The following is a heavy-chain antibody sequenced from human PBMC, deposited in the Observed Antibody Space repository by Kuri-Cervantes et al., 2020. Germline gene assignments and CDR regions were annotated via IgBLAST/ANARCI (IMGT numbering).Heavy chain of an antibody. Sequence: GESLKISCAASGFTFSSYAMHWVRQAPGKGLEWVAVISYDGSNKYYADSVKGRFTISRDNSKNTLYLQMNSLRAADTAVYYCAKDSSWLGEDDAFDIWGQGTMVTVSS. CDR1: GFTFSSYA. CDR3: AKDSSWLGEDDAFDI. V-gene: IGHV3-30*04. J-gene: IGHJ3*02. D-gene: IGHD3-10*01. CDR2: ISYDGSNK.